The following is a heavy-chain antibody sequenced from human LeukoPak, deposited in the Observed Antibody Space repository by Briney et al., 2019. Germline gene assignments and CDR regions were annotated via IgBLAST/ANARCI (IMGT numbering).Heavy chain of an antibody. CDR3: ARGTVTLDY. V-gene: IGHV4-61*01. D-gene: IGHD4-17*01. Sequence: SETLSLTCTVSGGSVSSGSYYWSWIRQPPGKGLEWIGYIYHSGSTNYNPSLKSRVTISVDTSKNQFSLKLSSVTAADTAVYYCARGTVTLDYWGQGTLVTVSS. CDR1: GGSVSSGSYY. CDR2: IYHSGST. J-gene: IGHJ4*02.